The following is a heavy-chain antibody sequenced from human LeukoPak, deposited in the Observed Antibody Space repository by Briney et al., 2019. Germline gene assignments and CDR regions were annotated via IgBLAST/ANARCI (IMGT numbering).Heavy chain of an antibody. J-gene: IGHJ4*02. CDR1: GFTFSSYS. CDR3: AKGTPTYYYDSSGYYYFDY. CDR2: ISSSGGST. Sequence: PGGSLRLSCAASGFTFSSYSMNWVRQAPGKGLEWVSAISSSGGSTYYADSEKGRFTISRDNSKNTLYLQMNSLRAEDTAVYYCAKGTPTYYYDSSGYYYFDYWGQGTLVTVSS. D-gene: IGHD3-22*01. V-gene: IGHV3-23*01.